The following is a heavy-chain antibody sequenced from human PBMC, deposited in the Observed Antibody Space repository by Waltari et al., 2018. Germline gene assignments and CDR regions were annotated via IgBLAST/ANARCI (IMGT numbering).Heavy chain of an antibody. J-gene: IGHJ3*02. D-gene: IGHD1-26*01. CDR1: GGSIRSLY. V-gene: IGHV4-59*08. CDR3: ARHVNRSYWGAFDI. Sequence: QVQLQESGPGLVKPSETLSLTCTVPGGSIRSLYWSWVRHPPGKGLEWIGYIYSSGSTNYNPSLKSRVTISVDTSKNQFALKLSSVTAADTAVYYCARHVNRSYWGAFDIWGQGTMVTVSS. CDR2: IYSSGST.